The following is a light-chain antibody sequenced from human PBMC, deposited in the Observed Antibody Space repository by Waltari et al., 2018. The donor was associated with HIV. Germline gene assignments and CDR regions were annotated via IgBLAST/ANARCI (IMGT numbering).Light chain of an antibody. CDR2: DVD. CDR3: ASFTGDNTVM. Sequence: AVTQPASVSGLPGQSTTISCTGGDSDFGLYNFVSWYQQHSGKPPKLILYDVDSRASGVSDRFAGSMSGNTASLTISGFRAEDEAHYYCASFTGDNTVMFGGGTEVTVL. J-gene: IGLJ3*02. CDR1: DSDFGLYNF. V-gene: IGLV2-14*03.